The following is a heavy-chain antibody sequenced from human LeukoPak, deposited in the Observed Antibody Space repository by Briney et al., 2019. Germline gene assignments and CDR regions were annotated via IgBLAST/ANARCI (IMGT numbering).Heavy chain of an antibody. CDR3: ARDRITIFGVVTDY. J-gene: IGHJ4*02. Sequence: PGGPLRLSCAASGFTFDDYGMSWVRQAPGKGLEWVSGINWNGGSTGYADSVKGRFTISRDNAKNSLYLQVNSLRAEDTALYYCARDRITIFGVVTDYCGQGTLVTVSS. V-gene: IGHV3-20*04. CDR2: INWNGGST. D-gene: IGHD3-3*01. CDR1: GFTFDDYG.